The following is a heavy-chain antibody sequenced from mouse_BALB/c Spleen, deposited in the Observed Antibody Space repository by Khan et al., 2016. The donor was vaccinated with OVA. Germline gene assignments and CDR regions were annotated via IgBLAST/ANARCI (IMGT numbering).Heavy chain of an antibody. CDR1: GYTFTEYT. Sequence: EVQLQQSGPELVKPGASVRISCKTSGYTFTEYTMHWVKQSHGKSLEWLGGFNPNNGGTSYNQKFKGKATLTVDKSSSTAYMELRSLTSEDSAVYYCTRRDYYAYYWFFDVWGAGNTVTVSS. J-gene: IGHJ1*01. V-gene: IGHV1-18*01. CDR3: TRRDYYAYYWFFDV. D-gene: IGHD1-2*01. CDR2: FNPNNGGT.